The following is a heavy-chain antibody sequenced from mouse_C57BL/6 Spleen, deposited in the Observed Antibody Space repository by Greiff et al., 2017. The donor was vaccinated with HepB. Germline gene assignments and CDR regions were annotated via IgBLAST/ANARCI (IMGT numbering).Heavy chain of an antibody. CDR3: VRRGITTVVATGGYYYAMDY. J-gene: IGHJ4*01. CDR2: IRSKSNNYAT. V-gene: IGHV10-1*01. D-gene: IGHD1-1*01. CDR1: GFSFNTYA. Sequence: EVQRVESGGGLVQPKGSLKLSCAASGFSFNTYAMNWVRQAPGKGLEWVARIRSKSNNYATYYADSVKDRFTISRDDSESMLYLQMNNLKTEDTAMYYCVRRGITTVVATGGYYYAMDYWGQGTSVTVSS.